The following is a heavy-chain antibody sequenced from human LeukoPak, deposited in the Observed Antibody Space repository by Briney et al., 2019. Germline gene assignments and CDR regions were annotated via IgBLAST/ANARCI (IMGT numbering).Heavy chain of an antibody. J-gene: IGHJ6*03. D-gene: IGHD4-17*01. Sequence: PSETLSLTCAVYGGSFSDYYWIWIRQSPGKGLEWLGQINHSGSANYNPSLKSRITISVDSSKNQFSLELTSVTAADTAVYYCARQGASYGDYVWGYHYMDVWGRGTTVTVSS. CDR3: ARQGASYGDYVWGYHYMDV. V-gene: IGHV4-34*01. CDR2: INHSGSA. CDR1: GGSFSDYY.